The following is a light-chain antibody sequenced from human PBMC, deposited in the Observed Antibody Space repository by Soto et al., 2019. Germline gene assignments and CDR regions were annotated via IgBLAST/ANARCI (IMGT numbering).Light chain of an antibody. V-gene: IGKV3D-7*01. CDR1: QTVSRYY. CDR3: QQALT. J-gene: IGKJ4*02. Sequence: VLTQSPATLSLSPGGRAILSCRASQTVSRYYLSWYQKKPGQPPRLLIYGASTRATGVPDRFSGSGSWADFTLTISSLQPEDFAVYYCQQALTFGGGTTVE. CDR2: GAS.